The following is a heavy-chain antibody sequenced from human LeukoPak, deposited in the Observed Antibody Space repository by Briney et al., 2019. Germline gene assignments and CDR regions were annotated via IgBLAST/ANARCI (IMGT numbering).Heavy chain of an antibody. CDR3: AKSITMVRGVIRSVGFDP. V-gene: IGHV1-8*01. J-gene: IGHJ5*02. CDR1: GYTFTSYD. D-gene: IGHD3-10*01. Sequence: ASVKVSCKASGYTFTSYDINWVRQATGQGLEWMGLMNPNSGNTGYEQKFQGKVTMTRNTSISTAYMELSSLRSEDTAVYYCAKSITMVRGVIRSVGFDPWGQGTLVTVSS. CDR2: MNPNSGNT.